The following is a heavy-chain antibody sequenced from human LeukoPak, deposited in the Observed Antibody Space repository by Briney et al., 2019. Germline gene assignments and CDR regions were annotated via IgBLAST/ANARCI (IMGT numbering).Heavy chain of an antibody. J-gene: IGHJ4*02. CDR3: ARALYYGDYYFDY. V-gene: IGHV4-61*09. D-gene: IGHD4-17*01. Sequence: PSQTLSLTCTVSDGSIRSGSYYWSWIRQPAGKALEWIGHIYASGDTNYNPSLKSRVTISVDTSKNQFSLKLSSVTAADTAVYYCARALYYGDYYFDYWGQGTLVTVSS. CDR1: DGSIRSGSYY. CDR2: IYASGDT.